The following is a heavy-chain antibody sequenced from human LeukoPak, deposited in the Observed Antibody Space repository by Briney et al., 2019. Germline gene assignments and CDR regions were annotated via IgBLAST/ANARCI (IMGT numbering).Heavy chain of an antibody. CDR2: FDPEDGET. V-gene: IGHV1-24*01. CDR1: GYTLTELS. CDR3: ATGPQAAVAGYYWYFDL. J-gene: IGHJ2*01. D-gene: IGHD6-19*01. Sequence: ASVKVSCKVSGYTLTELSMHWVRQAPGKGLEWMGGFDPEDGETIYAQKFQGRVTMTEDTSTDTAYMELSSLRSEDTAVYYCATGPQAAVAGYYWYFDLWGRGTLVTVSS.